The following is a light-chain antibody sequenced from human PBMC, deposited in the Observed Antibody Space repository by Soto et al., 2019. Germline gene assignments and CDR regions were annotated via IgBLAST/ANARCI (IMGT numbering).Light chain of an antibody. CDR3: QQFNSYPIT. V-gene: IGKV1-13*02. J-gene: IGKJ5*01. CDR1: QGITSA. Sequence: AIQLTQSPSSLSASVGYRVTITCRASQGITSALAWYQQKPGKAPTLLISIASSLESGVPSRFSGSGSATDLTLSISSLQPEDFATYFWQQFNSYPITFGPGTRMELK. CDR2: IAS.